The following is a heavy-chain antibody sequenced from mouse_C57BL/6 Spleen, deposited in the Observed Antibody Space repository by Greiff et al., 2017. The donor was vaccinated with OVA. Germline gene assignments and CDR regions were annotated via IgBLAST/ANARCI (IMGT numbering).Heavy chain of an antibody. D-gene: IGHD1-1*01. CDR2: IRLKSDNYAT. J-gene: IGHJ2*01. V-gene: IGHV6-3*01. Sequence: EVKLVESGGGLVQPGGSMKLSCVASGFTFSNYWMNWVRQSPEKGLEWVAQIRLKSDNYATHYAVSVKGRFTISRDDSKSSVYLQMNNLRAEDTGIYYCTGGYGSSGYYFDYWGQGTTLTVSS. CDR1: GFTFSNYW. CDR3: TGGYGSSGYYFDY.